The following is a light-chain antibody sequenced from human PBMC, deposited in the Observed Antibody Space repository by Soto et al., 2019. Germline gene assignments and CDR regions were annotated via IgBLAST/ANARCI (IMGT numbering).Light chain of an antibody. V-gene: IGLV2-8*01. CDR2: EVS. Sequence: QSVLTQPPSASGCPGQSVTISCTGTSSDVGAYNHVSWYQHHPGKAPKLMIYEVSERPSGVPDRFSGSKSGNTASLTVSGLQAEDEADYYCASYAGNNNLVFGAGTQLTVL. J-gene: IGLJ7*01. CDR3: ASYAGNNNLV. CDR1: SSDVGAYNH.